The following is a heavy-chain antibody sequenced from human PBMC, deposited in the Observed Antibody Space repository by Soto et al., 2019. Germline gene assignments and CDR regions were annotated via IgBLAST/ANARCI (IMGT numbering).Heavy chain of an antibody. CDR1: GYSFTSYW. Sequence: GEALKISCKGSGYSFTSYWISWVRQMPGKGLGWMGRIAPSDSYTNYSPSFQGHVTISADKSISTAYLQWSSLKASDTAMYYCAGPGVESADYWGQGTLVTVSS. D-gene: IGHD2-21*02. V-gene: IGHV5-10-1*01. J-gene: IGHJ4*02. CDR2: IAPSDSYT. CDR3: AGPGVESADY.